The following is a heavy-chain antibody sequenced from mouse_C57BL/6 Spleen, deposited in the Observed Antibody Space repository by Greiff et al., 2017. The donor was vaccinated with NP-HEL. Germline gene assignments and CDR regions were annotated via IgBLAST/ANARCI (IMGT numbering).Heavy chain of an antibody. CDR1: GYTFTSYW. CDR2: IDPSDSAT. Sequence: QVQLQQPGAELVRPGSSVKLSCKASGYTFTSYWMHWVKQRPIQGLEWIGNIDPSDSATHYNQKFKDKATLPVDKSSSTAYMQLSSLTSEDSAVYYCARGWLRRGFAYWGQGTLVTVSA. V-gene: IGHV1-52*01. J-gene: IGHJ3*01. D-gene: IGHD2-2*01. CDR3: ARGWLRRGFAY.